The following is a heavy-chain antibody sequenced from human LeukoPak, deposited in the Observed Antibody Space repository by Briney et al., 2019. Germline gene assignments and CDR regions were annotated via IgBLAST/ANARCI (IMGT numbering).Heavy chain of an antibody. CDR3: ARGGFNSSTYYYDYFDY. J-gene: IGHJ4*02. D-gene: IGHD3-22*01. Sequence: SETLSLTCTVSGGSISSYYWSWIRQPPGKGLEWIGYIYYNGNTNYNPSLKSRLTMSVDTSMNQFSLKLSSVAAADSAVYYCARGGFNSSTYYYDYFDYWGQGTLVTVSS. CDR2: IYYNGNT. CDR1: GGSISSYY. V-gene: IGHV4-59*01.